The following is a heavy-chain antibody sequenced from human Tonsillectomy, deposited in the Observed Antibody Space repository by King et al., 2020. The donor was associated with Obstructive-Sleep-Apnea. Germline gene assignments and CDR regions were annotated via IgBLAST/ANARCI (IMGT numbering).Heavy chain of an antibody. CDR2: IRNKANSYTT. V-gene: IGHV3-72*01. D-gene: IGHD2-15*01. Sequence: VQLVESGGDLVQPGGSLRLSCAASGFTFSDHYMDWVRQAPGKGLEWVGRIRNKANSYTTEYAASVKGRFTISRDDSKNSMFLQMNSLKPEDTAWYYCACVGRAYNYDSWGQGTLVTVSS. CDR3: ACVGRAYNYDS. CDR1: GFTFSDHY. J-gene: IGHJ4*02.